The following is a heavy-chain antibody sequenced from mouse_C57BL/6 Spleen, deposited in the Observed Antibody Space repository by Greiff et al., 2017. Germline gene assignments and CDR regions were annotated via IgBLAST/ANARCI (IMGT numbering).Heavy chain of an antibody. CDR3: ARPIYYDYPNFDY. J-gene: IGHJ2*01. Sequence: QVQLQQPGAELVKPGASVKLSCKASGYTFTSYWMHWVKQRPGQGLEWIGMIHPNSGSTNYNEKFKSKATLTVDKSSSTAYMQLSSLTSEDSAVYYCARPIYYDYPNFDYWGQGTTLTVSS. CDR1: GYTFTSYW. D-gene: IGHD2-4*01. CDR2: IHPNSGST. V-gene: IGHV1-64*01.